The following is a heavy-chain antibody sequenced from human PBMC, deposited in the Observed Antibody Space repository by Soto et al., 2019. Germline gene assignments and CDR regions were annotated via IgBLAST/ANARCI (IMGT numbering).Heavy chain of an antibody. CDR2: IIPDFGTT. D-gene: IGHD6-19*01. V-gene: IGHV1-69*13. CDR3: ARSRSTTPVAVAGPHYYFGL. J-gene: IGHJ4*02. Sequence: SVKVSCKASGGTFSSYTVSWLRQIPGQGLEWMGGIIPDFGTTNYAQRFQGRVSITADESPNTAFMELTTLTAEDTAVYYCARSRSTTPVAVAGPHYYFGLWGRGTLVTVSS. CDR1: GGTFSSYT.